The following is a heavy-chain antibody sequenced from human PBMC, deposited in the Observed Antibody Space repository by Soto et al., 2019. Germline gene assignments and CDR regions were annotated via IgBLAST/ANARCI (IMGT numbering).Heavy chain of an antibody. CDR2: INRSGST. D-gene: IGHD3-22*01. CDR3: ARLRITMIVAPRVIYGMDV. J-gene: IGHJ6*02. V-gene: IGHV4-34*01. Sequence: SETLSLTCAVYGGSFSGYYWSWIRQPPGKGLEWIGEINRSGSTNYNTSIKSRITKSVDTSKNQLSQKMSSVTAADTVVYYCARLRITMIVAPRVIYGMDVWGQGTTVTVS. CDR1: GGSFSGYY.